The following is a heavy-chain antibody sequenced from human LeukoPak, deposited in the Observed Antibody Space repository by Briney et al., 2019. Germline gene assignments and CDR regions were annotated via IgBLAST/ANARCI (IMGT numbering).Heavy chain of an antibody. Sequence: PGGSLRLSCAASGFTFSSYGMSWVRQAPGKGLEWVSAISSKGNSTYYADSGKGRFTISRDNAKNTLFLQMNILRADGTAVSCCAKARILYCYDSSGYHYWGQGTLVTVSS. CDR2: ISSKGNST. J-gene: IGHJ4*02. CDR1: GFTFSSYG. V-gene: IGHV3-23*01. D-gene: IGHD3-22*01. CDR3: AKARILYCYDSSGYHY.